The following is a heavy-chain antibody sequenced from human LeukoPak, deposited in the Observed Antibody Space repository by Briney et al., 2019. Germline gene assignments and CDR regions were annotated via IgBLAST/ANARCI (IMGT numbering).Heavy chain of an antibody. CDR3: AKDADYGDYWHYYYMDV. CDR1: GFTVSSNY. V-gene: IGHV3-53*01. D-gene: IGHD4-17*01. Sequence: GGSLRLSCAASGFTVSSNYMSWVRQAPGKGLEWVSVIYSGGSTYYADSVKGRFAISRDNSKNTLYLQMTSLRAEDTAVYYCAKDADYGDYWHYYYMDVWGKGTTVTISS. J-gene: IGHJ6*03. CDR2: IYSGGST.